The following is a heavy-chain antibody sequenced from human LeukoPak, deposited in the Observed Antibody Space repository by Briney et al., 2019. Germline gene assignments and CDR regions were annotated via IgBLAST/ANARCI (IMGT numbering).Heavy chain of an antibody. V-gene: IGHV3-23*01. Sequence: PGGSLRLSCAASGFTFSSYGMSWVRQAPGKGLEWVSAISGSGGSTYYADSVKGRFTISRDNSKNTLYLQMNSLRAEDTAVYYCAKGRGYGSGSYSAFDIWGQGTMVTVSS. CDR2: ISGSGGST. CDR1: GFTFSSYG. D-gene: IGHD3-10*01. J-gene: IGHJ3*02. CDR3: AKGRGYGSGSYSAFDI.